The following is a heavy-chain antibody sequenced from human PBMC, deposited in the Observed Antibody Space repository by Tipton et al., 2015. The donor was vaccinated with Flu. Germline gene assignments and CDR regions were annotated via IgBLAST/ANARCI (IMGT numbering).Heavy chain of an antibody. CDR1: GASLRSSSYY. CDR2: IYYSGTT. D-gene: IGHD3-9*01. Sequence: TLSLTCTVSGASLRSSSYYWGWIRQPQGKGLEWIGSIYYSGTTYYNPSLKSRVTMSIDTSKNQFSLKVTSVTAADTAVYYCAKEGSYNILTNYYNKGVDPWGQGTLVIVSS. J-gene: IGHJ5*02. CDR3: AKEGSYNILTNYYNKGVDP. V-gene: IGHV4-39*07.